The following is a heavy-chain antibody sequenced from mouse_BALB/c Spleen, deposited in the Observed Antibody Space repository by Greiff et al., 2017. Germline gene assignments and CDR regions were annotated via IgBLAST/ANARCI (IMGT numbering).Heavy chain of an antibody. J-gene: IGHJ1*01. V-gene: IGHV1S81*02. CDR1: GYTFTSYY. CDR2: INPSNGGT. CDR3: ARRDWDGYFDV. D-gene: IGHD4-1*01. Sequence: QVQLQQPGAELVKPGASVKLSCKASGYTFTSYYMYWVKQRPGQGLEWIGGINPSNGGTNFNEKFKSKATLTVDKSSSTAYMQLSSLTSEDSAVYYCARRDWDGYFDVWGAGTTVTVSS.